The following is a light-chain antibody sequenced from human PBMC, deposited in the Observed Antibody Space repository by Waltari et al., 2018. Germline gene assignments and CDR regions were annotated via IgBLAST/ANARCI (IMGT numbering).Light chain of an antibody. J-gene: IGLJ1*01. CDR3: TSYTTGRTYV. CDR2: GVS. Sequence: QSALTQPASVSGSPGQSITVSCTGTSSDVGSYNHVSWYQQHPGKAPTLLIYGVSHRPSGVSNRFSGSKSGNTASLTISGLQAEDEADYYCTSYTTGRTYVFGTGTKVTVL. CDR1: SSDVGSYNH. V-gene: IGLV2-14*03.